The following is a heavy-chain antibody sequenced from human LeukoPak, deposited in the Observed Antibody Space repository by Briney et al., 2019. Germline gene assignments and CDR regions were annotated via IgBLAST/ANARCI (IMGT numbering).Heavy chain of an antibody. J-gene: IGHJ4*02. D-gene: IGHD1-26*01. CDR3: AKVGATGY. CDR1: GYTFTGYY. CDR2: INPNSGGT. V-gene: IGHV1-2*02. Sequence: ASVKVSCKASGYTFTGYYMHWVRQAPGQGLEWMGWINPNSGGTNYAQKFQGRVTITADKSTSTAYMELSSLRSEDTAVYYCAKVGATGYWGQGTLVTVSS.